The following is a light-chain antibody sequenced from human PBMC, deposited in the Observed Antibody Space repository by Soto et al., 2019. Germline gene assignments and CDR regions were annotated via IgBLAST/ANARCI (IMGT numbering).Light chain of an antibody. CDR3: HQRQSWPRT. CDR2: GAS. V-gene: IGKV3D-15*01. J-gene: IGKJ1*01. CDR1: QSVDSN. Sequence: EIVMTQSPGTLSVSTGEGATLSCRASQSVDSNLAWYQQKPGQAPRLLIYGASTRATGIPDRFRGSGSGTEFTLTISSLQSEDFAVYYCHQRQSWPRTFGQGTKVDI.